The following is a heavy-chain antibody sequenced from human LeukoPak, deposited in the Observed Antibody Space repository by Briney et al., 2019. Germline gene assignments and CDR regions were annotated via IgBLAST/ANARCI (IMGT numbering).Heavy chain of an antibody. CDR2: ISWNSGSI. Sequence: GGSLRLSCAASGFTFSSYAMHWVRRAPGRGLEGGSGISWNSGSIGYADSVKGRFTISRDNAKNSLYLQMNSLRAEDTALYYCAKGISVADKYLDYWGQGTLVTVSS. J-gene: IGHJ4*02. CDR1: GFTFSSYA. V-gene: IGHV3-9*01. D-gene: IGHD6-19*01. CDR3: AKGISVADKYLDY.